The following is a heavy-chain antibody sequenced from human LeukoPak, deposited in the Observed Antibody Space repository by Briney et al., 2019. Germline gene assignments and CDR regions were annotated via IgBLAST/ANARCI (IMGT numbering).Heavy chain of an antibody. CDR2: INAGNGNT. CDR3: ARGGVVGALLWTYYYYGMDV. D-gene: IGHD1-26*01. V-gene: IGHV1-3*01. Sequence: GASVKVSCKASGYTFTSYYMHWVRQAPGQRLEWMGWINAGNGNTKYSQKFQGRVTITRDTSASTAYMELSSLRSEDTTVYYCARGGVVGALLWTYYYYGMDVWGQGTTVTVSS. CDR1: GYTFTSYY. J-gene: IGHJ6*02.